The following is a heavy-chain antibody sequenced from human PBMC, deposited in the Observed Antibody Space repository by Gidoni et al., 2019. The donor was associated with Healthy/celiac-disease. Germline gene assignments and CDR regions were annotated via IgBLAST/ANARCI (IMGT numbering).Heavy chain of an antibody. D-gene: IGHD2-2*01. CDR1: GVTVSSYS. V-gene: IGHV3-48*01. J-gene: IGHJ6*02. CDR3: ARDLSVPAAMYGMDV. CDR2: ISSSSSTI. Sequence: EVQLGESGGGLVQPGGSRRRSCAASGVTVSSYSMNWVRQAPGKGLECASYISSSSSTIYYADSVKGRFTISRDNAKNSLYLQMNSLRAEDTAVYYCARDLSVPAAMYGMDVWGQGTTVTVSS.